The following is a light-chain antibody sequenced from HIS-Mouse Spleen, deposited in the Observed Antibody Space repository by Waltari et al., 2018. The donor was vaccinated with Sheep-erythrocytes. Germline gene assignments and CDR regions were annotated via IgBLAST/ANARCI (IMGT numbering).Light chain of an antibody. CDR2: EVS. CDR3: SLYTSSSTLV. Sequence: QSALTQPPSVSGSPGQSVTISCTGTSSDVGSYNRVSWYQQPPGTAPKLMIYEVSNRPSWVPDRFSWSKSGTTSSLTVSGLQAEGEADYYCSLYTSSSTLVFGGGTKLTVL. J-gene: IGLJ2*01. V-gene: IGLV2-18*01. CDR1: SSDVGSYNR.